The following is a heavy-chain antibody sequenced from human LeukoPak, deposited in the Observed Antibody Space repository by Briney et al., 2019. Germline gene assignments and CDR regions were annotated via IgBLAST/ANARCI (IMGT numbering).Heavy chain of an antibody. CDR2: IRYDESYQ. J-gene: IGHJ4*02. V-gene: IGHV3-30*02. D-gene: IGHD6-25*01. CDR1: GSTFISYW. Sequence: GGSLRLSCAASGSTFISYWMHWVRQAPGKGLEWVAYIRYDESYQYYVDSVRGRFTISRDNSKNMLFLQMNSLGAEDTAVYYCAAIAAAALYWGQGTQVTVSS. CDR3: AAIAAAALY.